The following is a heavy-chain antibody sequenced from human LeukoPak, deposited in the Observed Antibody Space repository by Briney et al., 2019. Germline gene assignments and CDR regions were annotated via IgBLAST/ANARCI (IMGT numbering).Heavy chain of an antibody. CDR1: GASISSYY. J-gene: IGHJ5*02. CDR3: ARDSGTTGEVKFDP. V-gene: IGHV4-4*07. D-gene: IGHD1-7*01. CDR2: IYVSGST. Sequence: SETLSLTCTVSGASISSYYWSWIRQPAGKGLEWIGRIYVSGSTTYNPSLESRVTMSPDTSKNQISLKVSSVTAADTAVYYCARDSGTTGEVKFDPWGQGTLVTVSS.